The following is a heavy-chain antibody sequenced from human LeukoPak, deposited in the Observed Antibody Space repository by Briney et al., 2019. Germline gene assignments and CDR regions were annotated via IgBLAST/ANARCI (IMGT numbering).Heavy chain of an antibody. J-gene: IGHJ3*02. D-gene: IGHD3-22*01. CDR2: IYYSGST. Sequence: PSETLSLTCTVSGGSISSYYWSWIRQPPGKGLEWIGYIYYSGSTNYNPSLKSRVTISVDTSKNQFSLKLSSVTAADTAVYYCARAPYYYDSSGYYYYHAFDIWGQGTMVTVSS. V-gene: IGHV4-59*01. CDR3: ARAPYYYDSSGYYYYHAFDI. CDR1: GGSISSYY.